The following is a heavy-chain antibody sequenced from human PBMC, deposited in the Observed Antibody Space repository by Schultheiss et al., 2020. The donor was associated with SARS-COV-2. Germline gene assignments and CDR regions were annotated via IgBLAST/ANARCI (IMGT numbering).Heavy chain of an antibody. CDR2: ISYDGSNK. D-gene: IGHD3-10*01. Sequence: GGSLRLSCAASGFTFSSYAMHWVRQAPGKGLEWVAVISYDGSNKYYADSVKGRFTISRDNSKNTLYLQMNSLRAEDTAVYYCARGPVLRGVIIGGLDYWGQGSLVTVSS. CDR3: ARGPVLRGVIIGGLDY. CDR1: GFTFSSYA. V-gene: IGHV3-30*01. J-gene: IGHJ4*02.